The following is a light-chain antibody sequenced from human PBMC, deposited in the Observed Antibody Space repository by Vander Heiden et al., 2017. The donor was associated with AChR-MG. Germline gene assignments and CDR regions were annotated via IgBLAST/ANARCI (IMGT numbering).Light chain of an antibody. Sequence: EIVLTQYPGTMSLSAGERATLSCMASQSVSSSYLAWYQQKPGQAPRLLIYGASSRATGIPDRFSGSGSGTDFTLTISRLEPEDFAVYYCQQYGSSPWTFGQGTKVEIK. CDR2: GAS. CDR1: QSVSSSY. V-gene: IGKV3-20*01. J-gene: IGKJ1*01. CDR3: QQYGSSPWT.